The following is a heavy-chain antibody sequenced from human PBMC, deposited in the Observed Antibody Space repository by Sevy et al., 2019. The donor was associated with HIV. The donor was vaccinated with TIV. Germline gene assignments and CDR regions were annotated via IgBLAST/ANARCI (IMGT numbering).Heavy chain of an antibody. D-gene: IGHD3-9*01. CDR2: IYHDGST. CDR3: SSFGRLIIINDDTFEI. Sequence: SETLSLTCTVSGYSISSAYSWGWIRQPPGKGLEWIANIYHDGSTYYNPSLNSRVTISIDTSKNQFSLKLSSVTAADTAVYYCSSFGRLIIINDDTFEIWCQGTMVTVSS. CDR1: GYSISSAYS. J-gene: IGHJ3*02. V-gene: IGHV4-38-2*02.